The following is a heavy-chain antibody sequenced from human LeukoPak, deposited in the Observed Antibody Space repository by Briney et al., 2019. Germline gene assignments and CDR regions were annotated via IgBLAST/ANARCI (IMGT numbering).Heavy chain of an antibody. CDR3: ARRQHGAFDI. Sequence: SETLFLTCTVSGGSISSYYWSWIRQPPGKGLEWIGYIYYSGSTNYNPSLKSRVTISVDTSKNQFSLKLSSVTAADTAVYYCARRQHGAFDIWGQGTMVTVSS. V-gene: IGHV4-59*08. J-gene: IGHJ3*02. CDR2: IYYSGST. CDR1: GGSISSYY.